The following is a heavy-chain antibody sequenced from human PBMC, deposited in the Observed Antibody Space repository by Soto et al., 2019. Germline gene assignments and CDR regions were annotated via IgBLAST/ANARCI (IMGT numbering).Heavy chain of an antibody. V-gene: IGHV4-59*01. D-gene: IGHD2-8*01. CDR1: GGSFGNYY. CDR2: IIYSGST. J-gene: IGHJ6*02. CDR3: ARVLVDGNYYYGMDV. Sequence: SETLSLTCTVSGGSFGNYYWNWVRQPPGKGLEWIGDIIYSGSTNYSPSLKSRVTLLVDTSKNQFSLKLSSVTAADTAVYYCARVLVDGNYYYGMDVWDQGTTVTVSS.